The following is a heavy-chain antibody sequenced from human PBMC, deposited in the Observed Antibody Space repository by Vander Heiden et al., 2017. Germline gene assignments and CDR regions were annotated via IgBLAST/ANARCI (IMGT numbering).Heavy chain of an antibody. D-gene: IGHD6-19*01. CDR3: ARHAQQWLPNDWFDP. V-gene: IGHV4-39*01. J-gene: IGHJ5*02. CDR2: VYSSGNT. Sequence: QLQLQESGPGLVKPSETLSLTCTVSGGSISSSLYYWGWIRQPPGKGLEWIGSVYSSGNTYYRPSLKSRVTISVDTSKNQFSMKVSSVTAADTAVYYCARHAQQWLPNDWFDPWGQGTLVTVSS. CDR1: GGSISSSLYY.